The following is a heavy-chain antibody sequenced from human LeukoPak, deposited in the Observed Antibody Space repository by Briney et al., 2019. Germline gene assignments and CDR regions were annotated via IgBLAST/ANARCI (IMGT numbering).Heavy chain of an antibody. J-gene: IGHJ6*02. Sequence: PGGSLRLSCAASGFTFSSYSMNWVRQAPGKGLEWVSSISSSSSYIYYADSVKGRFTISRDNAKNSLYLQMNSLRAEDTAVYYCAALRFLESQQVGRFSSERDYGTDVWGQGTTVTVSS. CDR2: ISSSSSYI. V-gene: IGHV3-21*01. CDR1: GFTFSSYS. CDR3: AALRFLESQQVGRFSSERDYGTDV. D-gene: IGHD3-3*01.